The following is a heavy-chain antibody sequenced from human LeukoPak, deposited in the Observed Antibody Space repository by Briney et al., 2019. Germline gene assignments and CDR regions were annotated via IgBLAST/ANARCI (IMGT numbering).Heavy chain of an antibody. V-gene: IGHV3-23*01. D-gene: IGHD2-2*01. CDR2: ISGSGGST. CDR1: GFTFSSYA. J-gene: IGHJ4*02. CDR3: AKGEYQLLFGY. Sequence: GGSLRLSCAASGFTFSSYAMSWVRQAPGKGLHWVSAISGSGGSTYYADSVKGRFTISRDNSKNTLYLQMNSLRAEDTAVYYCAKGEYQLLFGYWGQGTLVTVSS.